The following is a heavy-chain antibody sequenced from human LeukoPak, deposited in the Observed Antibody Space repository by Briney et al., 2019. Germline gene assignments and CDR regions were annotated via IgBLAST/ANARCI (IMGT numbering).Heavy chain of an antibody. CDR2: TNHSGST. J-gene: IGHJ6*03. CDR1: GGSFSGYY. D-gene: IGHD3-10*01. V-gene: IGHV4-34*01. Sequence: KPSKTLSLTCAVYGGSFSGYYWSWIRQPPGKGLEWIGETNHSGSTNYNPSLKSRVTISVDTSKNQFSLKLSSVTAADTAVYYCARAAMVRGVTTSYYYYYMDVWGKGTTVTVSS. CDR3: ARAAMVRGVTTSYYYYYMDV.